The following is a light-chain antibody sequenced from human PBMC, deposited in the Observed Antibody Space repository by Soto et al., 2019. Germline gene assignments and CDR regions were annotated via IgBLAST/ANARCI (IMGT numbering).Light chain of an antibody. CDR1: QDINSW. Sequence: DIQLTQSPSFVSAPVGDRVTITCRASQDINSWLAWYQQKPGKAPKLLIYGAFSLQSGVPSRFSGSGSGTDFTLTISGLQSEDVATYYCQQGSSIPWTFGQGTKVEIK. J-gene: IGKJ1*01. V-gene: IGKV1-12*01. CDR3: QQGSSIPWT. CDR2: GAF.